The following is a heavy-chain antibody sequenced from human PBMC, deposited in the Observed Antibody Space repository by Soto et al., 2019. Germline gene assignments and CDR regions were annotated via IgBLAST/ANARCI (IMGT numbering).Heavy chain of an antibody. CDR1: GFSLSTNGVG. CDR2: IYWDGDE. D-gene: IGHD2-15*01. J-gene: IGHJ4*02. CDR3: VHRLGCSGGSCYSRNRPFDF. Sequence: QITLKESGPTLLKPTQPLTLTCTFSGFSLSTNGVGVGWIRQPPGKALEWLALIYWDGDERHSPSLRSRLTITKDTSKNQVVLTMTNMDPVDTATYYCVHRLGCSGGSCYSRNRPFDFWGQGTLVTVSS. V-gene: IGHV2-5*02.